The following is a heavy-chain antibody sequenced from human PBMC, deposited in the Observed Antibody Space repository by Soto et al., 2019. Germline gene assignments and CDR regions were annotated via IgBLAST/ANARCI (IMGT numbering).Heavy chain of an antibody. CDR1: GGSISGYY. D-gene: IGHD5-12*01. CDR3: ARDRGSGYDFDY. J-gene: IGHJ4*02. Sequence: PSETLSLTCTVSGGSISGYYWSWIRQPPGKGLEWIGYIYYTGSANYNPSLKSRVTISVDTSKNQFSLKLSSVTAADTAVYYCARDRGSGYDFDYWGQGTLVTVSS. CDR2: IYYTGSA. V-gene: IGHV4-59*01.